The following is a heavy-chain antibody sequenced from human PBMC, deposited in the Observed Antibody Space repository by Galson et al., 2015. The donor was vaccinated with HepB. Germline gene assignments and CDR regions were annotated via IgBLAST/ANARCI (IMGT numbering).Heavy chain of an antibody. V-gene: IGHV3-21*01. J-gene: IGHJ6*02. CDR3: AYNQNYGAGVYWFYGMDV. Sequence: SLRLSCAASGFRFSDYTISWVRQAPGKGLEWVASITGSGSNIYYADSMKGRFTISRDNAKTSLYLQMNSLRADDTAVYYCAYNQNYGAGVYWFYGMDVWGQGTTVTLAS. D-gene: IGHD3-10*01. CDR2: ITGSGSNI. CDR1: GFRFSDYT.